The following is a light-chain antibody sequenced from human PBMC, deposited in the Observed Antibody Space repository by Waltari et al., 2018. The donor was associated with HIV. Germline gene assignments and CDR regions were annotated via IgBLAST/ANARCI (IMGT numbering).Light chain of an antibody. CDR3: SSYTSSSTLYV. Sequence: QSALTQPASASGSPAQSIPLPCPRTSSDVGGYNYVSWYQQHPGQAPKLMMYDVSNRPSGVSNRFSGSKSGNTASLTISGLQAEDEADYYCSSYTSSSTLYVFGTGTKVTVL. CDR2: DVS. CDR1: SSDVGGYNY. J-gene: IGLJ1*01. V-gene: IGLV2-14*03.